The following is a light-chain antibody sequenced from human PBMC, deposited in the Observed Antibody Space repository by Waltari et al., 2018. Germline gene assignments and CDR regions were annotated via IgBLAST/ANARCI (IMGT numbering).Light chain of an antibody. CDR3: QQAFSTPPT. V-gene: IGKV1-39*01. J-gene: IGKJ1*01. Sequence: DIQITQSPTSLSASVRDSVSITCRASESIMSYLNWYQQKPGTPPKVLIYGASTLEKGVPPRFSGSGSGTEFTFTIRSLQPGDFATYFCQQAFSTPPTFGQGTKVEIK. CDR1: ESIMSY. CDR2: GAS.